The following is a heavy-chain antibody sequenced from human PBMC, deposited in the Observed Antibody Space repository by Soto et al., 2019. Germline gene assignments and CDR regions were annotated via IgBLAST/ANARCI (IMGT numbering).Heavy chain of an antibody. V-gene: IGHV5-10-1*01. D-gene: IGHD3-9*01. CDR2: IDPSDSYT. J-gene: IGHJ5*02. CDR1: GYSFTSYW. CDR3: ASSLRYFDWLLLGTWFDP. Sequence: GESLKISCKGSGYSFTSYWISWVRQMPGKGLEWMGRIDPSDSYTNYSPSFQGHVTISADKSISTAYLQWSSLKASDTAMYYCASSLRYFDWLLLGTWFDPWGQGTLVTVSS.